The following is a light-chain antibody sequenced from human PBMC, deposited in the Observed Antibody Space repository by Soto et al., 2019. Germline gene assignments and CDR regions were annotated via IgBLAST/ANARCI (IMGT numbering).Light chain of an antibody. CDR2: RAS. Sequence: DIQMTQSPSTLSASMGDRVTITCRASQDIDTWLAWYQQKPGKAPKFLISRASILESGVPSRFSGSGSGTEFTLTISSLQPDDFATYYCQQYNFYTWTFGQGTKVEIK. V-gene: IGKV1-5*03. CDR1: QDIDTW. CDR3: QQYNFYTWT. J-gene: IGKJ1*01.